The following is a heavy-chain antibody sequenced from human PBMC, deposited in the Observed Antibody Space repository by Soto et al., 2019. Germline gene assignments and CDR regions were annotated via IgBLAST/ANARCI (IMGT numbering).Heavy chain of an antibody. D-gene: IGHD6-25*01. J-gene: IGHJ6*02. CDR3: ARQGAALRDYYYGMDV. CDR1: GGTFSRYA. CDR2: IIPIFGTA. Sequence: QVQLVQSGAEVKKPGSSVKVSCKASGGTFSRYAISWVRQAPGQGLEWMGGIIPIFGTANYARKFQGRVTITADESTSTAYMELSSLKSEDTAVYYCARQGAALRDYYYGMDVWGQGTTVTVSS. V-gene: IGHV1-69*12.